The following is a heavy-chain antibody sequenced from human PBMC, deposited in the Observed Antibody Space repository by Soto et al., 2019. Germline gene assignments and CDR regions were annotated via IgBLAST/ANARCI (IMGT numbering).Heavy chain of an antibody. CDR2: IKQDGSGK. Sequence: EVQLVESGGGLVQPGGSLRLSCAASGFTFSSYWMSWVLQAPGEGLEWVANIKQDGSGKYYVDSVKGRFTISRDIAKNSLYLQMNGLRAEDTAVYYCARETYCGSTSCYAHFDYWGQGTLVTVSS. CDR1: GFTFSSYW. D-gene: IGHD2-2*01. J-gene: IGHJ4*02. V-gene: IGHV3-7*01. CDR3: ARETYCGSTSCYAHFDY.